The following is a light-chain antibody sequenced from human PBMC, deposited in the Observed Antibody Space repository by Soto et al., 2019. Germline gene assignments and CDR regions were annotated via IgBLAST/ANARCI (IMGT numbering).Light chain of an antibody. CDR3: QQYYSYPRT. CDR2: AAS. V-gene: IGKV1-39*01. CDR1: QSISSY. Sequence: DIQFTQSPSSLSASVGDRVTITCRASQSISSYLNWYQQKPGKAPKLLIYAASSLQSGVPSRFSGSGSGTDFTLTISCLQSEDFATYYCQQYYSYPRTFGQGTKVDIK. J-gene: IGKJ1*01.